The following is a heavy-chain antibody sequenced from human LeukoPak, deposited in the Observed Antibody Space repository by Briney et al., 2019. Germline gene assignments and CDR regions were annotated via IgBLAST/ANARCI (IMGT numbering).Heavy chain of an antibody. CDR3: AKTARVYDH. CDR2: ISSSDKDI. V-gene: IGHV3-11*04. Sequence: PGGSLRLSCAASGFTFSDFYMSWVRQTPGQGLEWLTYISSSDKDISYADSVKGRFTVSRDNAKNSLFLQMSSLRAEDTAVYYCAKTARVYDHWGQGTLVTVS. D-gene: IGHD5/OR15-5a*01. CDR1: GFTFSDFY. J-gene: IGHJ4*02.